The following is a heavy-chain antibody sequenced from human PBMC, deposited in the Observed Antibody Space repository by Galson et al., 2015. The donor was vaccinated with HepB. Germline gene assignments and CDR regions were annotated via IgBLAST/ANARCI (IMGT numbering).Heavy chain of an antibody. J-gene: IGHJ6*02. V-gene: IGHV3-23*01. D-gene: IGHD2-15*01. CDR1: GFTFSSYA. Sequence: SLRLSCAASGFTFSSYAMSWVRQAPGKGLEWVSAISGSGGSTYYADSVKGRFTISRDNSKNTLYLQMDSLRAGDTAVYYCANPRVGGFYGMDVWGQGTTVTVSS. CDR3: ANPRVGGFYGMDV. CDR2: ISGSGGST.